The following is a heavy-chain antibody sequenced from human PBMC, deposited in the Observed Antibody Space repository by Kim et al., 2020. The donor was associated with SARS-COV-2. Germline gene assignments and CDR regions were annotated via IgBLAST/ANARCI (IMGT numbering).Heavy chain of an antibody. CDR2: IWHDGTHK. CDR3: ARSMYDLSNYYYFLDV. J-gene: IGHJ6*03. Sequence: GGSLRLSCAASGFTFSSYNIHWVRQAPGKRLEWVAVIWHDGTHKYYADSVKGRFTISRDNSNNSLFLQMNNLGVGDTAVYYCARSMYDLSNYYYFLDVWGNGTTVTVSS. V-gene: IGHV3-33*01. CDR1: GFTFSSYN. D-gene: IGHD2-8*01.